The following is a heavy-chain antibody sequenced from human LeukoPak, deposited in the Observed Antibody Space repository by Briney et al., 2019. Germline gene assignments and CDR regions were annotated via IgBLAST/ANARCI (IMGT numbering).Heavy chain of an antibody. J-gene: IGHJ4*02. V-gene: IGHV3-33*01. CDR3: ASSDYGDFHFDY. D-gene: IGHD4-17*01. CDR2: IWYDGSNK. Sequence: GGSLRLSCAASGFTFSSYGMHWVRRAPGKGLEWVAVIWYDGSNKYYADSVKGRFTISRDNSKNTLYLQMNSLRAEDTAVYYCASSDYGDFHFDYWGQGTLVTVSS. CDR1: GFTFSSYG.